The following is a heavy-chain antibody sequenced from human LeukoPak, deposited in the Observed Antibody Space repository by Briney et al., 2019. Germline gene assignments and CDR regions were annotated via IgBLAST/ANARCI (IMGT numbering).Heavy chain of an antibody. V-gene: IGHV3-23*01. J-gene: IGHJ4*02. D-gene: IGHD5-24*01. CDR3: ARSRDGYNYLDY. CDR2: ISGSGGST. CDR1: GFTFSSYA. Sequence: GGSLRLSCAASGFTFSSYAMSWVRQAPGKGLGWVSAISGSGGSTYYADSVKGRFTISRDNSKNTLYLQMSSLRAEDTAVYYCARSRDGYNYLDYWGQGTLVTVSS.